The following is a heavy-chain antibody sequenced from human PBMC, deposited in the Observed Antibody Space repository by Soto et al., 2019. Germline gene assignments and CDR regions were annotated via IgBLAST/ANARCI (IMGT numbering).Heavy chain of an antibody. Sequence: LRLSCAASGFTFSKYSVNWVRQAPGKGLEWVSSISSRSTYIFYADSVKGRFTISRDNAKNSLYLQMNSLRAEDTGVYYCARPRLPAAGDYYYYYGMDVWGQGTTVTVSS. CDR3: ARPRLPAAGDYYYYYGMDV. CDR1: GFTFSKYS. D-gene: IGHD6-13*01. CDR2: ISSRSTYI. V-gene: IGHV3-21*01. J-gene: IGHJ6*02.